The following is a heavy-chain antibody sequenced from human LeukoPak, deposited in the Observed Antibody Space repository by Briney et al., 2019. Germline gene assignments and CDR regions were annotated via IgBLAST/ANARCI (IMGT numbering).Heavy chain of an antibody. CDR3: ARLGVIPAPDH. Sequence: ASVKVSCKTSGYTFTSFGVTWVRQAPGQGLEWMGWISAYNGDTGSAEKFQDRVTLTTGTSTSTAYLELTTLTSDDTAVYYCARLGVIPAPDHWGQGTLVTVSS. CDR1: GYTFTSFG. D-gene: IGHD2-2*01. V-gene: IGHV1-18*01. J-gene: IGHJ5*02. CDR2: ISAYNGDT.